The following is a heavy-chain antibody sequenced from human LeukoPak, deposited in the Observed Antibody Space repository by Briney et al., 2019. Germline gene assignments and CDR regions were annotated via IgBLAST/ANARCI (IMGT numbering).Heavy chain of an antibody. Sequence: PSETLSLTCTVSGYSISSGYYWGWIRQPPGKGLEWIGSIYHSGSTNYNPSLKSRVTISVDTSKNQFSLKLSSVTAADTAVYYCARLDIVVVPAAILGWFDPWGQGTLVTVSS. CDR2: IYHSGST. CDR3: ARLDIVVVPAAILGWFDP. D-gene: IGHD2-2*03. CDR1: GYSISSGYY. V-gene: IGHV4-38-2*02. J-gene: IGHJ5*02.